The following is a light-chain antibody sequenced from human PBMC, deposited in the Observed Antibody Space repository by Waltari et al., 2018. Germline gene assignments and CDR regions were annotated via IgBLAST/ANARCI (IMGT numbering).Light chain of an antibody. J-gene: IGKJ4*01. Sequence: DIQMTQSPSSLSASVGDRFTITCQASQDIRNYLNWNQQKSGKAPKLLNYDSSNLETGVPSRFSGSGSGTDFSFTISSLQPEDIATYYCLQSDNLPLTFGGGTKVEIK. CDR3: LQSDNLPLT. CDR2: DSS. V-gene: IGKV1-33*01. CDR1: QDIRNY.